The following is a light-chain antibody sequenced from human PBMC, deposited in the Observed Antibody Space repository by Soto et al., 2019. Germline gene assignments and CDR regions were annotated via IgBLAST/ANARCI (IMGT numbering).Light chain of an antibody. CDR1: SSDIGGYNY. CDR2: DVS. V-gene: IGLV2-11*01. CDR3: CSYAGSYPLV. Sequence: QSALTQPRSVSGSPGQSVTISCTGTSSDIGGYNYVSWYQQHPGKAPKVMIYDVSKRPSGVPDRFSGSKSGNTASLTISGLQADDEADYYCCSYAGSYPLVFGGGTKLTVL. J-gene: IGLJ2*01.